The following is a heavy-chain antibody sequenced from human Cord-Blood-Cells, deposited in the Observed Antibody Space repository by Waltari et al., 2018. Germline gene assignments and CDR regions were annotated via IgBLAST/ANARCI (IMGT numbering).Heavy chain of an antibody. CDR1: GGSVRSGSYY. D-gene: IGHD6-13*01. CDR3: ATHSRIAAAGAEYFQH. J-gene: IGHJ1*01. CDR2: IYYSGST. V-gene: IGHV4-61*01. Sequence: QVQLQESGPGLVKPSETLSLTCTVSGGSVRSGSYYWSWTRQPPGKGLEWIGYIYYSGSTNYNPSLKSRVTISVDTSKNQFSLKLSSVTAADTAVYYCATHSRIAAAGAEYFQHWGQGTLVTVSS.